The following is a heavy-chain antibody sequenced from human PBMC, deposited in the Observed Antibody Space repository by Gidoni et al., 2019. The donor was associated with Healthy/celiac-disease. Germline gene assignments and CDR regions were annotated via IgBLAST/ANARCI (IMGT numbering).Heavy chain of an antibody. CDR1: RGSFSGYY. J-gene: IGHJ2*01. Sequence: QVQLQQWRAALLKPSATPSLTCAVYRGSFSGYYWSWLRRPPGEGLGWSGEINHSGSTNYNPYLNTRVTISVDTSKNQFYLKLSSVTGAVTAVYYCARDGGYSYDLGSYWYFDLWGRGTLVTVSS. V-gene: IGHV4-34*01. D-gene: IGHD5-18*01. CDR3: ARDGGYSYDLGSYWYFDL. CDR2: INHSGST.